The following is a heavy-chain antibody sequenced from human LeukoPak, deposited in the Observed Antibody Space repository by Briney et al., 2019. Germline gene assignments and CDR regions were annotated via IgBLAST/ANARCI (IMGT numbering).Heavy chain of an antibody. CDR1: GGSISSGGNY. CDR2: IYYVGNT. CDR3: ARVEVTGSTRYFDY. J-gene: IGHJ4*02. Sequence: PSQTLSLTCTVSGGSISSGGNYWSWLRQLPGKGLEWIGYIYYVGNTNYNPSLKSRLSMSVDTSNNQFSLRLTSVTAADTAVYYCARVEVTGSTRYFDYWGQGAMVSVSS. D-gene: IGHD1-14*01. V-gene: IGHV4-31*03.